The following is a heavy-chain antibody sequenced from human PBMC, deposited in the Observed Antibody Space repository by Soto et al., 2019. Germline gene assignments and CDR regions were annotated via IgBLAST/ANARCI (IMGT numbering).Heavy chain of an antibody. CDR2: ISYDGSNK. V-gene: IGHV3-30-3*01. Sequence: GSLKLSCAASGFTFSSYAMHWVRQAPGKGLEWVAVISYDGSNKYYADSVKGRFTISRDNSKNTLYLQMNSLRAEDTAVYYCARGSGTATDYYYGMDVWGQGTTVTVSS. CDR3: ARGSGTATDYYYGMDV. J-gene: IGHJ6*02. D-gene: IGHD2-21*02. CDR1: GFTFSSYA.